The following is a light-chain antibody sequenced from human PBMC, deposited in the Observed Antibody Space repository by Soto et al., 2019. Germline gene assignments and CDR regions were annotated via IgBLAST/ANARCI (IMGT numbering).Light chain of an antibody. Sequence: EIVLTQSPGSLSLSPRERATLSCRASQSVSSNHLAWYQQKPGQAPRLLIYGASRRAAGIPYRFSGSGSGTDFTLTISRLEPEDFAVYYCQQYGGSTYTFGQGTKVEIK. CDR3: QQYGGSTYT. CDR2: GAS. J-gene: IGKJ2*01. CDR1: QSVSSNH. V-gene: IGKV3-20*01.